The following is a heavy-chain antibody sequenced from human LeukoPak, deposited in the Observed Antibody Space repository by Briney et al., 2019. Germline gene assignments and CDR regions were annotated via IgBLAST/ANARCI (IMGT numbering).Heavy chain of an antibody. J-gene: IGHJ4*02. CDR3: AKVQSPYYYGSGSYSY. CDR1: GFTFSSYA. CDR2: ISGSGGST. Sequence: GGSLRLSCAASGFTFSSYAVSWVRQAPGKGLEWVSAISGSGGSTYYADSVKGRFTISRDNSKNTLYLQMNSLRAEDTAVYYCAKVQSPYYYGSGSYSYWGQGTLVTVSS. D-gene: IGHD3-10*01. V-gene: IGHV3-23*01.